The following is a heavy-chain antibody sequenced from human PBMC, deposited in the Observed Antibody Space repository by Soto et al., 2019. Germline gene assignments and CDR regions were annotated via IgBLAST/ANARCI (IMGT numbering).Heavy chain of an antibody. CDR3: AKHTYSDSWPGHYYYLDF. V-gene: IGHV3-23*01. Sequence: GGSLRLSCVTSRFTFNTFAMSWVRQAPGEGLEWVSAINAGGGNTHYADSVKGRFTISRDNSKNTLYLQMDSLRAEDTAVYYCAKHTYSDSWPGHYYYLDFWGQGTLVTVSS. D-gene: IGHD3-16*01. J-gene: IGHJ4*02. CDR1: RFTFNTFA. CDR2: INAGGGNT.